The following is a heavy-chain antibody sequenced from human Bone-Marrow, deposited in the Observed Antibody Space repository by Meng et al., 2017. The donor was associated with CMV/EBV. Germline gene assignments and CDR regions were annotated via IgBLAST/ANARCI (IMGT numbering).Heavy chain of an antibody. CDR1: GFTFSDYY. V-gene: IGHV3-11*01. D-gene: IGHD3-10*01. CDR2: ISSSGSTI. J-gene: IGHJ6*02. CDR3: ARVPTMVRGVITGGGRHYYGMDV. Sequence: GESLKISCAASGFTFSDYYMSWIRQAPGKGLEWVSYISSSGSTIYYADSVKGRFTISRDNAKNSLYLQMNSLRAEDTAVYYCARVPTMVRGVITGGGRHYYGMDVWGQGTTVPVSS.